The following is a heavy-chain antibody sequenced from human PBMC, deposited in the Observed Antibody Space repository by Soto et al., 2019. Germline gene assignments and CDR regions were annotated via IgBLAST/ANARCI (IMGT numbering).Heavy chain of an antibody. CDR2: ITSSGDRA. Sequence: EVQLVESGGGLAQPGGSLRLSCVASGFTFSYYEMNWVRQAPGKGLEWISYITSSGDRAQYADSVKGRFTISRDNTKNLLYLQMNSLSAEDTGLYYCARDIFDNRGQGTLVTVSS. CDR3: ARDIFDN. V-gene: IGHV3-48*03. CDR1: GFTFSYYE. J-gene: IGHJ4*02.